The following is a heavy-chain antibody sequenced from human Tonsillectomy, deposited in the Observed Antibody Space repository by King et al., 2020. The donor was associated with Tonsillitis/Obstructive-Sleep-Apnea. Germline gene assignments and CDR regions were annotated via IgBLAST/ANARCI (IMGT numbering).Heavy chain of an antibody. CDR3: AKDWGAAAGTYYYDMDV. CDR1: GFTFSSYA. CDR2: LSGSGGST. D-gene: IGHD6-13*01. V-gene: IGHV3-23*04. Sequence: VQLVESGGGLVQPGGSLRLSCAASGFTFSSYAMSWVRQAPGKGLEWVSALSGSGGSTYYADSVKGRLTISRDNSKNTLYLPMNSLGTEDTAVYYCAKDWGAAAGTYYYDMDVWGKGTTVTVSS. J-gene: IGHJ6*03.